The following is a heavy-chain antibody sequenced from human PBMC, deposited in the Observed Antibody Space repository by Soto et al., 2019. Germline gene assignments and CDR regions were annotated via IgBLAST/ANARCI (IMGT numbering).Heavy chain of an antibody. CDR3: ARGRECSNSGCSIYYGLDV. J-gene: IGHJ6*02. Sequence: PGGSLRLSCAASGFSFNSYAMNWVRQAPGMGLEWVSHISSGGSAIYYRDSVKDRSTISRDNAKNSLYLQMNSLRADDTAVYYCARGRECSNSGCSIYYGLDVWGQGTTVTVSS. CDR2: ISSGGSAI. CDR1: GFSFNSYA. V-gene: IGHV3-48*03. D-gene: IGHD2-2*01.